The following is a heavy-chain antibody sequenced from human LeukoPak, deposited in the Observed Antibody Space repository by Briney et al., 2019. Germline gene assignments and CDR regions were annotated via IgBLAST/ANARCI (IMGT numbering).Heavy chain of an antibody. CDR1: GGSISSYY. Sequence: PSETLSLTCTVSGGSISSYYWSWIRQPPGKGLEWIGYIYYSGSTNYNPSLKSRVIMSVDTSKNQFSLKLSSVTAADTAVYYCARVMIRGIVGWAPFELSNWFDPWGQGTLVTVSS. V-gene: IGHV4-59*12. CDR2: IYYSGST. J-gene: IGHJ5*02. CDR3: ARVMIRGIVGWAPFELSNWFDP. D-gene: IGHD3-10*01.